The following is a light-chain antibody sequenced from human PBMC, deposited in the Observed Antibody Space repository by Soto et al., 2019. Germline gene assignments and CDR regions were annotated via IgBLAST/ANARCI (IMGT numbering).Light chain of an antibody. J-gene: IGKJ2*02. V-gene: IGKV1-39*01. CDR2: GAS. Sequence: DIKMTQSPSSLSASVGDRVTITCRASQNVWTYLNWYQQKPGKAPRLLLYGASDLEDGVPARFSGSGSRTDFSLTISSLQPEDFATYFCQQTFYIPRTFGQGTKVDIK. CDR3: QQTFYIPRT. CDR1: QNVWTY.